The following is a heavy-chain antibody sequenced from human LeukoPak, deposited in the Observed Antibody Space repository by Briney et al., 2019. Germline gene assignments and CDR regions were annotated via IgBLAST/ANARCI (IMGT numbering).Heavy chain of an antibody. D-gene: IGHD5-18*01. CDR1: GFTFSSYA. Sequence: GGSLRLSCAASGFTFSSYAMSWVRQAPGKGLEWVSAISGSGGSTFYADSVKGRFTISRDNSKNTLYLQMNSLRAEDTAVYYCAEVQYSYGKVFDYWGQGTLVTVSS. V-gene: IGHV3-23*01. CDR2: ISGSGGST. J-gene: IGHJ4*02. CDR3: AEVQYSYGKVFDY.